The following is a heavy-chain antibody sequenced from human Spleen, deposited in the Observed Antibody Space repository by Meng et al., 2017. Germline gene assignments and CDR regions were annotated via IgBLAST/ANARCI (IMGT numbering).Heavy chain of an antibody. Sequence: GSLKISCAASGFTFSSYSVNWVRQAPGTGLEWVSSISSSSSYIYYADSVKGRFTISRDNAKNSLYLQMNSLRSEDTAVYDCATLRWDKEMGYYDMSGYYHPLVCGMDVWGQGTTVTVSS. J-gene: IGHJ6*02. CDR3: ATLRWDKEMGYYDMSGYYHPLVCGMDV. CDR2: ISSSSSYI. V-gene: IGHV3-21*04. CDR1: GFTFSSYS. D-gene: IGHD3-22*01.